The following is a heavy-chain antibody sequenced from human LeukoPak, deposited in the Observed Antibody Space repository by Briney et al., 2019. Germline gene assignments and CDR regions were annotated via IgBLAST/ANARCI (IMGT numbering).Heavy chain of an antibody. CDR1: GFSLSTSGMR. J-gene: IGHJ4*02. CDR2: IDWDDDK. D-gene: IGHD2-2*01. V-gene: IGHV2-70*04. Sequence: SGPALVKPTQTPTLTCTFSGFSLSTSGMRVSWIRQPPGKALEWLARIDWDDDKFYSTSLKTRLTISKDTSKNQVVLTMTSMDPVDTATYYCARSRYCSSTTCYGGYDYWGQGTLVTVSS. CDR3: ARSRYCSSTTCYGGYDY.